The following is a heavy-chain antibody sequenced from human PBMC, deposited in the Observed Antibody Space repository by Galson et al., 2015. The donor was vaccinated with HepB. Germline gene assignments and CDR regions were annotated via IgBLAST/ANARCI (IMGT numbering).Heavy chain of an antibody. Sequence: SLRLSCAASGFTFSSYFMHWVRQATGKGLEWVSAIGTAGDTYYPGSVKGRFTISRENAKNSLYLQMNSLGAGDTAVYYCARAGDGGAFDIWGQGTMVTVSS. V-gene: IGHV3-13*01. CDR1: GFTFSSYF. J-gene: IGHJ3*02. D-gene: IGHD3-10*01. CDR3: ARAGDGGAFDI. CDR2: IGTAGDT.